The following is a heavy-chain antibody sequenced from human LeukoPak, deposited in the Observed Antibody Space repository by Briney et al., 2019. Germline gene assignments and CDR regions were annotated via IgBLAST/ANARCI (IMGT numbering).Heavy chain of an antibody. CDR1: GFTFSSYA. D-gene: IGHD5-18*01. CDR2: ISYDGSNK. CDR3: ASPMDTAMARGPFDY. Sequence: PGGSLRLSCAASGFTFSSYAMHWVRQAPGKGLEWVAVISYDGSNKYYADSVKGRFTISRDNSKNTLYLQMNSLRAEDTAVYYCASPMDTAMARGPFDYWGQGTLVTVSS. J-gene: IGHJ4*02. V-gene: IGHV3-30-3*01.